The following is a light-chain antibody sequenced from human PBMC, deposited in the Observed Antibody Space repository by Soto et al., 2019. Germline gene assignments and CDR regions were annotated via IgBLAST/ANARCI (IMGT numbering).Light chain of an antibody. V-gene: IGKV3-11*01. CDR2: DTS. J-gene: IGKJ5*01. Sequence: EVVLTQSPATLSLAPGERATLSCRASQFLSSYLAWYQQKPGQPPRLLIYDTSNRATGIPARFSGSGSGTEFTLTISSLQSEDFAVYYCQQYNNWPPLTFGQGTRLEIK. CDR1: QFLSSY. CDR3: QQYNNWPPLT.